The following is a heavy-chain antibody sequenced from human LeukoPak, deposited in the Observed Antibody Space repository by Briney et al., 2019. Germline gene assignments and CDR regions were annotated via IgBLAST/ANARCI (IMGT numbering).Heavy chain of an antibody. CDR3: ARHGGYYDSSGYVSY. V-gene: IGHV4-59*08. D-gene: IGHD3-22*01. CDR1: GGSISSYY. Sequence: SETLSLTCTVSGGSISSYYWSWIRQPPGKGLEWIGYIYYSGSTNYNPSLKSRVTISVDTSKNQFSLKLSSVTAADTAVYYCARHGGYYDSSGYVSYWGQGTLVTVSS. J-gene: IGHJ4*02. CDR2: IYYSGST.